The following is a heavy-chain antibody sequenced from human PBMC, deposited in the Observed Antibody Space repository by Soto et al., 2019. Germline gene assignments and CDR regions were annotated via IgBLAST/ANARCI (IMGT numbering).Heavy chain of an antibody. CDR2: ISDDGSNK. Sequence: QVQLVESGGGVVRPGRSLRLSCAASGFTFSTYAMHWVRQAPGKGLEWVATISDDGSNKYYADSVKGRFTISRDNSKDTLWLQMNSLRAEDTAVYYCPREGHGDWFDPWGQGTLVTVSS. D-gene: IGHD3-10*01. V-gene: IGHV3-30-3*01. CDR3: PREGHGDWFDP. J-gene: IGHJ5*02. CDR1: GFTFSTYA.